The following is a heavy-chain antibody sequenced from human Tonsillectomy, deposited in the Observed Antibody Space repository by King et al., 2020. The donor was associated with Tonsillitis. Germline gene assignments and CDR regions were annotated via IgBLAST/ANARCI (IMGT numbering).Heavy chain of an antibody. CDR2: IRSKAYGGAT. J-gene: IGHJ4*02. CDR1: GFTLGDYA. V-gene: IGHV3-49*03. D-gene: IGHD3-10*01. Sequence: VQLVESGGGLVQPGRSLRLSCTASGFTLGDYAMGWFRQAPGRGVEGLGFIRSKAYGGATEFAASVKGRFTISRDDSKSIADRHMNIRKTEDKAVYYCTTGGPTVCFYWGQGTLVTVSS. CDR3: TTGGPTVCFY.